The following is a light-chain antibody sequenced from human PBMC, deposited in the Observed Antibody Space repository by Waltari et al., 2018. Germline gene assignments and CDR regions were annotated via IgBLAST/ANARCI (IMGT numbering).Light chain of an antibody. J-gene: IGKJ2*01. CDR1: QTISTS. CDR3: QQSYSIPYT. V-gene: IGKV1-39*01. CDR2: AAS. Sequence: DIQMTQPPSSLSASVGDRVTITCRASQTISTSLNWYQHKPGKAPKLLIYAASGLQSGVPSRFSGSGSGTDFTLTISSLQPEDFATYYCQQSYSIPYTFGQGTKLDI.